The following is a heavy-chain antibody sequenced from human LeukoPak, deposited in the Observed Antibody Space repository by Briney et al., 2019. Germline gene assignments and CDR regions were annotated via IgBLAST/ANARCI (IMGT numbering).Heavy chain of an antibody. D-gene: IGHD4-17*01. J-gene: IGHJ4*02. Sequence: KPSATLSLTGPVSGSSISSGYYWGWLRQPPGKGLEWIGNMYHSGSTYYNPSLKSRVTISVDTSKNQFSLKLRSVTAADTAVYYCARVTVGYFDYWGQGTLVTVSS. CDR2: MYHSGST. CDR1: GSSISSGYY. CDR3: ARVTVGYFDY. V-gene: IGHV4-38-2*02.